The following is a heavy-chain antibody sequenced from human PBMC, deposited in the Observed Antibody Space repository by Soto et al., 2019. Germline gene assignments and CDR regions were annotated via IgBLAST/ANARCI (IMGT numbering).Heavy chain of an antibody. CDR1: GFSLSTSGVG. Sequence: QITLKESGPTLVKPTQTLTLTCTFSGFSLSTSGVGVGWIRQPPGKALEWLALIYWDDDKRYSLSLKSRLTITKDTSKSQVVLTMTNMDPVDTATYYCAHLTYYYDSSGYYSRAEYFQHWGQGTLVTVSS. J-gene: IGHJ1*01. V-gene: IGHV2-5*02. CDR3: AHLTYYYDSSGYYSRAEYFQH. D-gene: IGHD3-22*01. CDR2: IYWDDDK.